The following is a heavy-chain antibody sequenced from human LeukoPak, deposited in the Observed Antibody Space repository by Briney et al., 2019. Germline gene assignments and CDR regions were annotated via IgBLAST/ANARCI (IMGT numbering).Heavy chain of an antibody. CDR3: AKDAQITYYDILTGYYYFDY. D-gene: IGHD3-9*01. J-gene: IGHJ4*02. V-gene: IGHV3-23*01. Sequence: GGSLRLSWAASGFTFSSYAMSWVRQAPGKGLEWVSAISGSGGSTYYADSVKGRFTISRDNSKNTLYLQMNSLRAEDTAVYYCAKDAQITYYDILTGYYYFDYWGQGTLVTVSS. CDR2: ISGSGGST. CDR1: GFTFSSYA.